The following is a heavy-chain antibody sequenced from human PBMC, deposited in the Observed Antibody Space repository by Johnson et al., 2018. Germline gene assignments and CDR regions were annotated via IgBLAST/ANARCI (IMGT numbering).Heavy chain of an antibody. J-gene: IGHJ6*02. Sequence: QLLESGPEVKKPGTSVKVSCKASGFTFTSSAVQWVRQARGQRLEWIGWIVVGSGNTNYAQKFQERVTITRDMSTSTAYMELSSLRSEDTAVYYCAADRPGNYYYYGMDVWGQGTTVTVSS. CDR1: GFTFTSSA. V-gene: IGHV1-58*01. CDR3: AADRPGNYYYYGMDV. CDR2: IVVGSGNT.